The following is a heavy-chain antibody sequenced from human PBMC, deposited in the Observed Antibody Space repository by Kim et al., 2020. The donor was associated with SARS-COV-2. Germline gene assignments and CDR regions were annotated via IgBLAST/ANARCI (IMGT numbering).Heavy chain of an antibody. D-gene: IGHD2-8*02. V-gene: IGHV3-9*01. J-gene: IGHJ6*02. CDR3: AKIRWDFTDYGMDV. Sequence: ADSVKGRLPISRDNAKNSLYLQMNRLRAEDTALYYCAKIRWDFTDYGMDVWGQGTTVTVSS.